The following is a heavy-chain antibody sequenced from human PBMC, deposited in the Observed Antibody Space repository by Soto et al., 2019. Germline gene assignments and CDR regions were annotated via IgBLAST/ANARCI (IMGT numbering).Heavy chain of an antibody. CDR3: ARTGPIQLWLLAAFDI. CDR1: GGSFSGYY. Sequence: SETLSLTCAVYGGSFSGYYWSWIRQPPGKGLEWIGEINHSGSTNYNPSPKSRVTISVDTSKNQFSLKLSSVTAADTAVYYCARTGPIQLWLLAAFDIWGQGTMVTVS. CDR2: INHSGST. V-gene: IGHV4-34*01. D-gene: IGHD5-18*01. J-gene: IGHJ3*02.